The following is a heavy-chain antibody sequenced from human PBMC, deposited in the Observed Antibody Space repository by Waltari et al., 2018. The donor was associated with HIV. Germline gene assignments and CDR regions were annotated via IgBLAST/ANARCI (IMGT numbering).Heavy chain of an antibody. CDR2: IYYSGRT. Sequence: QLQLQESGPGLVKPSETLSLTCTVSGGSISSSSYYWGWIRQPPGKGLEWIGSIYYSGRTYYNPSLKSRVTISVDTSKNQFSLKLSSVTAADTAVYYCARHGGDCGGDCYPDWFDPWGQGTLVTVSS. D-gene: IGHD2-21*02. J-gene: IGHJ5*02. CDR1: GGSISSSSYY. V-gene: IGHV4-39*01. CDR3: ARHGGDCGGDCYPDWFDP.